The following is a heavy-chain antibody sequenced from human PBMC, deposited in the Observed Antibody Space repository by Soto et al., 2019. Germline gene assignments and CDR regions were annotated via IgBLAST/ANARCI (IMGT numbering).Heavy chain of an antibody. Sequence: GASVKVSCKASGGTFSSYAISWVRQAPGQGLEWMGGIIPIFGTANYAQKFQGRVTITADKSTSTAYMELSSLRSEDTAVYYCARLYCSGGSCYSAYWGQGTLVTVSS. V-gene: IGHV1-69*06. CDR1: GGTFSSYA. J-gene: IGHJ4*02. CDR2: IIPIFGTA. CDR3: ARLYCSGGSCYSAY. D-gene: IGHD2-15*01.